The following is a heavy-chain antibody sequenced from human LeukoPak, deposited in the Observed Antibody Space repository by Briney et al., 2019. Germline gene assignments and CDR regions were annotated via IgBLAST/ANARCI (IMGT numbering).Heavy chain of an antibody. CDR3: ARAALTPFGGAFDI. Sequence: AGGSLRLSCAASGFTFSSYSMNWVRQAPGKGLEWVSYISSSSSTIYYANSVKGRFTISRDNAENSLYLQMNSLRAEDTAVYYCARAALTPFGGAFDIWGQGTMVTVSS. CDR1: GFTFSSYS. J-gene: IGHJ3*02. CDR2: ISSSSSTI. D-gene: IGHD2-15*01. V-gene: IGHV3-48*04.